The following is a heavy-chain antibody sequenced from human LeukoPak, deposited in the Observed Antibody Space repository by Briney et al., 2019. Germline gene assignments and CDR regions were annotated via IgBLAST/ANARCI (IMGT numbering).Heavy chain of an antibody. CDR2: ISGSGGST. Sequence: PGGSLRLSCAASGFTFSSYAMSWVRQAPGKGLEWVSAISGSGGSTYYADSVKGRFTISRDNSKNTLYLQMNSLRAEDTAVYYCAKSIYGSGSYPGMDVWGQGTTVTVSS. J-gene: IGHJ6*02. CDR1: GFTFSSYA. D-gene: IGHD3-10*01. CDR3: AKSIYGSGSYPGMDV. V-gene: IGHV3-23*01.